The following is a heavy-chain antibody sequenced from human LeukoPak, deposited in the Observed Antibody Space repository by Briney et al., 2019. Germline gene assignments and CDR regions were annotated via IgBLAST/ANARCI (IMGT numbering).Heavy chain of an antibody. CDR3: ARRLDYYDISGYHTLDY. V-gene: IGHV1-46*01. D-gene: IGHD3-22*01. CDR2: INPSGGST. Sequence: ASVKVSCKASGYTFTSYYMHWVRQAPGQGLEWMGIINPSGGSTSYAQKFQGRVTMTRDTSTSTVYMELSSLRSDDTAVYYCARRLDYYDISGYHTLDYWGQGTLVTVSS. J-gene: IGHJ4*02. CDR1: GYTFTSYY.